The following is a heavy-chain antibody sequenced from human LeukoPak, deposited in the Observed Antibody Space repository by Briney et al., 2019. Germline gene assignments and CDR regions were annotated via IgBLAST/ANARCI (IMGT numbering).Heavy chain of an antibody. V-gene: IGHV3-7*01. CDR2: IKHDGSEK. D-gene: IGHD3-3*01. J-gene: IGHJ4*02. CDR3: ATDRGWRTSGYYLYYFEY. CDR1: GFIFTNYF. Sequence: RGSLRLSCAASGFIFTNYFMSWFRQAPGKGLEWVASIKHDGSEKYYVDSVRGRFTISRDNTMNSLYLQMSSLRAEDTAVYYCATDRGWRTSGYYLYYFEYWGQGTLVTFSS.